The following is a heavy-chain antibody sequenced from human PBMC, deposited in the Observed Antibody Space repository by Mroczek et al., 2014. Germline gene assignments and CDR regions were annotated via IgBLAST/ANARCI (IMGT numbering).Heavy chain of an antibody. Sequence: QLQESGSGLVKPSQTLSLTCAVSGGSISSGGYSWSWIRQPPGKGLEWIGYIYHSGSTYYNPSLKSRVTISVDRSKNQFSLKLSSVTAADTAVYYCARGLLERYYYYMDVWGKGTTVTVSS. J-gene: IGHJ6*03. CDR1: GGSISSGGYS. D-gene: IGHD1-1*01. CDR2: IYHSGST. CDR3: ARGLLERYYYYMDV. V-gene: IGHV4-30-2*01.